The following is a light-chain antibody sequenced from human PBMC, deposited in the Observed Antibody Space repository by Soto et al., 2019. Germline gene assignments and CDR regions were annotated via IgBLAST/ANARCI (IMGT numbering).Light chain of an antibody. CDR1: QSVSSN. CDR3: QQYNIWWA. CDR2: AAS. V-gene: IGKV3-15*01. J-gene: IGKJ1*01. Sequence: EIVMTQSPATLSVSPGERVTLSCRASQSVSSNLAWYQQKPGQAPRLLIYAASTRATGIPARFSGSGSGTEFTLTISSLQSEDFAVYYCQQYNIWWAFGQGTKVEIK.